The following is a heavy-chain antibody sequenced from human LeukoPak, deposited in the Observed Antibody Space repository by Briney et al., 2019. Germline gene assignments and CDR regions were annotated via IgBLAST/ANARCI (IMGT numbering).Heavy chain of an antibody. CDR2: IYYSGST. J-gene: IGHJ5*02. CDR3: ARDSRDSSSWNIWFDP. V-gene: IGHV4-30-4*08. D-gene: IGHD6-13*01. CDR1: GGSISSGDYY. Sequence: SETLSLTCTVSGGSISSGDYYWSWLRQPPGKGREWSGYIYYSGSTYYNPSLKSRVTISVDTSKNQFSLKLSSVTAADTAVYYCARDSRDSSSWNIWFDPWGQGTLVTVSS.